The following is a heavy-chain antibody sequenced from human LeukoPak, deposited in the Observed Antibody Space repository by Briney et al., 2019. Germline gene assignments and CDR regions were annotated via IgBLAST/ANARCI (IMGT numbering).Heavy chain of an antibody. Sequence: GGSLRLSYAASGFTFSDYSMNWVRQAPGKGLEWVSYISRSASTIYYADSVKGRFTISRDNAKNSLYLQMNSLRAEDTAVYYCAELGITMIGGVWGKGTTVTISS. CDR3: AELGITMIGGV. CDR2: ISRSASTI. V-gene: IGHV3-48*04. D-gene: IGHD3-10*02. J-gene: IGHJ6*04. CDR1: GFTFSDYS.